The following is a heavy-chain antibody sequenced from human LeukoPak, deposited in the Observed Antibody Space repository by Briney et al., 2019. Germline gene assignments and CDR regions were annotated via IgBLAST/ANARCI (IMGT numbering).Heavy chain of an antibody. CDR2: IYYSGST. CDR3: ARAGEMATMSPPGAFDI. CDR1: GGSISSGGYY. V-gene: IGHV4-61*08. J-gene: IGHJ3*02. D-gene: IGHD5-24*01. Sequence: SETLSLTCTVSGGSISSGGYYWSWIRQPPGKGLEWIGYIYYSGSTNYNPSLKSRVTISVDTSKNQFSLKLSSVTAADTAVYYCARAGEMATMSPPGAFDIWGQGTMVTVSS.